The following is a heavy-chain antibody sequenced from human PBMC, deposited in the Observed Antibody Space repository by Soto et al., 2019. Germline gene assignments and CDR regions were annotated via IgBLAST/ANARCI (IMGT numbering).Heavy chain of an antibody. V-gene: IGHV3-30*18. CDR2: ISYDGSNK. Sequence: QVQLVESGGGVVQPGRSLRLSCAASGFTFSSYGMHWVRQAPGKGLEWVAVISYDGSNKYYADSVKGRFTISRDNSKNTLYLQMNSLRAEDTAVYYCAKAGVYGMDVWGQGTTVTVSS. CDR3: AKAGVYGMDV. D-gene: IGHD3-10*01. J-gene: IGHJ6*02. CDR1: GFTFSSYG.